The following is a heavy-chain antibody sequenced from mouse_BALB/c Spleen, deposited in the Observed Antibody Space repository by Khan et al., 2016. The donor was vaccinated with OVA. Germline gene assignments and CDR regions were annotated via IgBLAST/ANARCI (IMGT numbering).Heavy chain of an antibody. D-gene: IGHD2-3*01. CDR1: GFSFTSYG. V-gene: IGHV2-6*02. J-gene: IGHJ4*01. CDR2: IWSDGST. CDR3: ARWFDGYSSLYAMDY. Sequence: VQLQQSGPGLVAPSQSLSITCTVSGFSFTSYGVHWVRQPPGKGLEWLVVIWSDGSTNYNSVLKSRLSISKDNSKSPVLLKMNSLQTDDTAIYYCARWFDGYSSLYAMDYWGQGTSVTVSS.